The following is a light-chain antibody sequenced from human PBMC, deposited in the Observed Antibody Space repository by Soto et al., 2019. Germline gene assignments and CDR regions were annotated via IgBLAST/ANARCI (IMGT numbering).Light chain of an antibody. V-gene: IGLV8-61*01. J-gene: IGLJ7*01. CDR1: SGSVSTSYY. Sequence: QTVVTQEPSFSVSPGRTVTLTCGLSSGSVSTSYYPSWYQRTPGQAPRTLIYSTNTRSSGVPDRFSGSILGNKAALTITGAQADDESDYYCVLYMGSGISVFGGGTQLTVL. CDR2: STN. CDR3: VLYMGSGISV.